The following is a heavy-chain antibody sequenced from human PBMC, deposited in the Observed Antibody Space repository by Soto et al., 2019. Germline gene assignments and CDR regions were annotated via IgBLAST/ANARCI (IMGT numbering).Heavy chain of an antibody. V-gene: IGHV4-30-2*01. D-gene: IGHD2-15*01. CDR2: IYHSGST. CDR3: ARERGYCSGGSCYEDVPWFDP. J-gene: IGHJ5*02. CDR1: GGSISSGGYS. Sequence: TSETLSLTCAVSGGSISSGGYSWSWIRQPPGKGLEWIGYIYHSGSTYYNPSLKSRVTISVDRSKNQFSLKLSSVTAADTAVYYCARERGYCSGGSCYEDVPWFDPWGQGTLVTVSS.